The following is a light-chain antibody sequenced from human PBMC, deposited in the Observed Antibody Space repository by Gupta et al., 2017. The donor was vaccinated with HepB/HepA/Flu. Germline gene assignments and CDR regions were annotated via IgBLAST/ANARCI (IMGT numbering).Light chain of an antibody. Sequence: NFMLTQPHPVSEFPGKTVTIPCTRSSGSIAHNYVQWYQQRPGSAPTTVIYENKDRPSGVPDRFSGSIDRSSNSASLTISGLRAEDEAVYYCQSSDLISQIFGGGTRLTVL. CDR1: SGSIAHNY. CDR3: QSSDLISQI. CDR2: ENK. J-gene: IGLJ2*01. V-gene: IGLV6-57*03.